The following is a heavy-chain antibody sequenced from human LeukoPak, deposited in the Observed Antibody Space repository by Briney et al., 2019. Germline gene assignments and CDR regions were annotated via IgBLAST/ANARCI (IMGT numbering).Heavy chain of an antibody. J-gene: IGHJ4*02. D-gene: IGHD1-26*01. Sequence: ASVKVSCKASGYTFTSYDINWVRQAPGQGLEWMGWISAYNGNTNYAQKLQGRVTMTTDTSTSTAYMELRSLRSDDTAVYYCARVRGFWLKFLWLASSGAYYYYFDYWGQGTLVTVSS. CDR2: ISAYNGNT. CDR1: GYTFTSYD. CDR3: ARVRGFWLKFLWLASSGAYYYYFDY. V-gene: IGHV1-18*01.